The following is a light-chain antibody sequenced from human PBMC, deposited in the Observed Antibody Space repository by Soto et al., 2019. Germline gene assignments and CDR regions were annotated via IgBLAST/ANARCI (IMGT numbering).Light chain of an antibody. Sequence: QSALTQPASVSGSPGQSITISCTGTSSDVGGYNYVSWYQQHPGKAPKLMIYDVSNRPSGVSNRFSGSKSGNTASLTISGLQAEGEADYYCSSYTSSSTLGYVVFGGGTKLTVL. J-gene: IGLJ2*01. V-gene: IGLV2-14*01. CDR1: SSDVGGYNY. CDR2: DVS. CDR3: SSYTSSSTLGYVV.